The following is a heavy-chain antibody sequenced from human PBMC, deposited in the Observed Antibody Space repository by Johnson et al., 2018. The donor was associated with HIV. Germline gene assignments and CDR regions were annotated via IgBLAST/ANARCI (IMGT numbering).Heavy chain of an antibody. D-gene: IGHD1-1*01. V-gene: IGHV3-30*02. J-gene: IGHJ3*01. Sequence: QVQLVESGGGVVQPGGSLRLSCAASGFTFSNYGMHWVRQAPGKGLEWVAFIRYDESNKYYADSLKGRFTISRDNSKNTLYLQMNSLRAEDTAVYYCANPTGSEGFDDWGQGTMVTVSS. CDR2: IRYDESNK. CDR3: ANPTGSEGFDD. CDR1: GFTFSNYG.